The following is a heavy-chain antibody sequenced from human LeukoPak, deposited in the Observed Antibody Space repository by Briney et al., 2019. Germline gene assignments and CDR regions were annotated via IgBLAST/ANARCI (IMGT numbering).Heavy chain of an antibody. J-gene: IGHJ6*03. CDR2: IRYDGSNK. CDR3: AAERPHCSSTSCLYYYYYMDV. CDR1: GFTFSDYY. V-gene: IGHV3-30*02. Sequence: GGSLRLSFAASGFTFSDYYMSWIRQAPGKGLEWVAFIRYDGSNKYYADSVKGRFTISRDNSKNTLYLQMNSLRAEDTAVYYCAAERPHCSSTSCLYYYYYMDVWGKGTTVTVSS. D-gene: IGHD2-2*01.